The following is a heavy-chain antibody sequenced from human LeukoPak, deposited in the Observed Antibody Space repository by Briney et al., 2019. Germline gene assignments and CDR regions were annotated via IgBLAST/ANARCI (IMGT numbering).Heavy chain of an antibody. V-gene: IGHV3-74*01. D-gene: IGHD1-26*01. CDR3: ARATWDPNYYYYMDV. J-gene: IGHJ6*03. CDR2: INSDGSST. CDR1: GFTFSSYA. Sequence: PGGSLRLSCAASGFTFSSYAMHWVRQAPGKGLVWVSRINSDGSSTSYADSVKGRFTISRDNAKNTLYLQMNSLRAEDTAVYYCARATWDPNYYYYMDVWGKGTTVTISS.